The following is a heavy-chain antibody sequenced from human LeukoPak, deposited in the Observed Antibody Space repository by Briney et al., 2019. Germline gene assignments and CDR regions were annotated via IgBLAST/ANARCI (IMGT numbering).Heavy chain of an antibody. J-gene: IGHJ4*02. CDR1: GFTFSNAW. V-gene: IGHV3-15*01. CDR2: IKSKTDGGTT. D-gene: IGHD1-20*01. CDR3: TTDLITGLEAALDY. Sequence: GGSLRLSCAASGFTFSNAWMSWVRQAPGKGLEWVGRIKSKTDGGTTDYAAPVKGRFTISRDDSKNTLYLQMNSLKTEDTAVYYCTTDLITGLEAALDYWGQGTLVAVSS.